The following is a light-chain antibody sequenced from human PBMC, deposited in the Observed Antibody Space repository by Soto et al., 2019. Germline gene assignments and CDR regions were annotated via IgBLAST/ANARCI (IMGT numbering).Light chain of an antibody. CDR2: DVS. V-gene: IGLV2-11*01. CDR3: SSDAGNNIYV. J-gene: IGLJ1*01. CDR1: TSDVGGYSY. Sequence: QSALTQPRSVSGSPGQSVTISCTGTTSDVGGYSYVSWYQQHPGKAPKVMIYDVSKRPSGVPDRFSGSKSGNTASLTVSGLQAEDEADYYCSSDAGNNIYVFGTGTKLTVL.